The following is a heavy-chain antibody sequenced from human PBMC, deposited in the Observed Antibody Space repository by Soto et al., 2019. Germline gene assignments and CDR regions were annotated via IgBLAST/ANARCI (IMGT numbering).Heavy chain of an antibody. D-gene: IGHD3-22*01. CDR3: ARDFYQSSGYCDY. V-gene: IGHV1-18*01. CDR2: ISAYSGNT. Sequence: ASVKVSCKASGYTFNSYAMHWVRQDPGQRLEWMGWISAYSGNTVYTQRFKGRLTMATDTSTGTAYMELRSLRSDDTAVYYCARDFYQSSGYCDYWGQGTLDTVSS. J-gene: IGHJ4*02. CDR1: GYTFNSYA.